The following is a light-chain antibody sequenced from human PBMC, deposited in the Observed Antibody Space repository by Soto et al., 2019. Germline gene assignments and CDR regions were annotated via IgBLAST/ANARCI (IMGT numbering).Light chain of an antibody. Sequence: SVLTQPPSASGTPGQRVTISCSGSSSNIGSNYVYWYQQPPGTAPKLLIYRNNQRPSGVPDRFSGSKSGTSASLAISGLRSEDEADYYCAAWDDSLSGGVFGTGTKVTVL. CDR2: RNN. V-gene: IGLV1-47*01. J-gene: IGLJ1*01. CDR3: AAWDDSLSGGV. CDR1: SSNIGSNY.